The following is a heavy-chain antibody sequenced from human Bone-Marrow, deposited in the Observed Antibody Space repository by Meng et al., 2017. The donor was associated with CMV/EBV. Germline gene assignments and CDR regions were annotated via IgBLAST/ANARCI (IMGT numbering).Heavy chain of an antibody. Sequence: GESLKISCAASGFTFISYSMNWVRQAPGKGLEWVSSISSSSSNIYYADSVKGRFTISRDNAKNSLFLQMNSLRAEDTAVYYCAREVTDYDYGMDVWGQGTTVTVSS. CDR3: AREVTDYDYGMDV. D-gene: IGHD4-11*01. J-gene: IGHJ6*02. CDR2: ISSSSSNI. V-gene: IGHV3-21*01. CDR1: GFTFISYS.